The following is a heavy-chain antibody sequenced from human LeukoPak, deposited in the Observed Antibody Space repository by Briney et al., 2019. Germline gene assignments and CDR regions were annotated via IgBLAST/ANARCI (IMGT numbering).Heavy chain of an antibody. Sequence: GGSLRLSCAASGFTFSRYTMHWVRQAPGKGLEWVSYISSSGSTIYYADSVKGRFTISRDNAKNSLYLQMNSLRAEDTAVYYCASYSSSWYYFDYWGQGTLVTVSS. V-gene: IGHV3-48*04. CDR1: GFTFSRYT. D-gene: IGHD6-13*01. CDR2: ISSSGSTI. J-gene: IGHJ4*02. CDR3: ASYSSSWYYFDY.